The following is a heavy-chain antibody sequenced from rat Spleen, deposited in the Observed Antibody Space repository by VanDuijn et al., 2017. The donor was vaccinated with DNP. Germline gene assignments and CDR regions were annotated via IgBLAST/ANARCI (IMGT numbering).Heavy chain of an antibody. J-gene: IGHJ2*01. CDR3: ARYRGYGDY. CDR2: ISYDGSRT. Sequence: EVQLVESGGGLVQPGRSLKLSCAASGFTFSDYAMAWVRQAPKKGLEGVATISYDGSRTYYRDSVKGRFTISRDNAKSTLYLQMDSLRSEDTATYYCARYRGYGDYWGQGVMVTVSS. D-gene: IGHD1-11*01. CDR1: GFTFSDYA. V-gene: IGHV5-17*01.